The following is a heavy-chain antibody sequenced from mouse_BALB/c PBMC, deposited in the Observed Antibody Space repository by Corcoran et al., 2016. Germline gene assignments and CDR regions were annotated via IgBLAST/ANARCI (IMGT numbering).Heavy chain of an antibody. CDR1: GYTFTNYG. CDR3: ARWGGSSYFDY. Sequence: QIQLVQSGPELKKPGETVKISCKASGYTFTNYGMNWVKQAPGKGLKWMGWINTYTGEPTYADDFKGRFAFSLETSASTAYLQINNLKNEDTATYFCARWGGSSYFDYWGQGTTLTVSS. J-gene: IGHJ2*01. V-gene: IGHV9-3-1*01. D-gene: IGHD1-1*01. CDR2: INTYTGEP.